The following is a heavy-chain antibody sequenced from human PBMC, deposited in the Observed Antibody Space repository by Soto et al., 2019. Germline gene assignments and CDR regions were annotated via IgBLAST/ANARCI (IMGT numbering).Heavy chain of an antibody. CDR1: GDSVSSNSAG. CDR3: ARGEQYSGRIFDY. D-gene: IGHD1-26*01. Sequence: PSQTLSLTCAITGDSVSSNSAGWSWVRQSPSGGLEWLGRTYYRSKWYYEYAVSVRGRITINPDTSKNQYSLQLNSVTPEDTAVYFCARGEQYSGRIFDYWGQGTLVTVS. CDR2: TYYRSKWYY. V-gene: IGHV6-1*01. J-gene: IGHJ4*01.